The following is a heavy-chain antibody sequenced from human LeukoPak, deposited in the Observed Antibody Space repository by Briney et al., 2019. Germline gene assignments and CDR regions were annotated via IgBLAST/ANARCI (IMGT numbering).Heavy chain of an antibody. CDR2: ISDDSSTL. CDR1: GFTFSDHY. Sequence: PGGSLRLSCTASGFTFSDHYMTWIRQAPGKRLEWVSYISDDSSTLYYADSVKGRFTVSRDDARNSLYLQMNGLRVDDTAVYYCARDQYGSPLWGQGTMVTVSS. V-gene: IGHV3-11*01. D-gene: IGHD2/OR15-2a*01. CDR3: ARDQYGSPL. J-gene: IGHJ3*01.